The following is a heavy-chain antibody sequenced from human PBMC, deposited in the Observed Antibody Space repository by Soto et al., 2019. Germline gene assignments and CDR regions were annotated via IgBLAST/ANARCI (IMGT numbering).Heavy chain of an antibody. CDR1: GDSVSSGRDY. CDR2: ISYTGST. J-gene: IGHJ4*02. V-gene: IGHV4-61*01. CDR3: ERIPLLSEYDILTGYYNLDS. D-gene: IGHD3-9*01. Sequence: SETLSLTCTVSGDSVSSGRDYWSWIRQPPGKGLEWIAYISYTGSTNYNPSLKSRVTISVDTSKNQFSLRLTSVTAADTAVYYCERIPLLSEYDILTGYYNLDSWGQATLVTVSS.